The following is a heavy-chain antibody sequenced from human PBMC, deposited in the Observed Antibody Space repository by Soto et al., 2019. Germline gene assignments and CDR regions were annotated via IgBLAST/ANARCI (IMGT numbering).Heavy chain of an antibody. CDR1: GFTFSSYG. D-gene: IGHD3-22*01. V-gene: IGHV3-30*18. Sequence: GGSLRLSCAASGFTFSSYGMHWVRQAPGKGLEWVAVISYDGSNKYYADSVKGRFTISRDNSKNTLYLQMNSLRAEDTAVYYCAKAEGGGGYYYDSSGPDYWGQGTLVTVSS. CDR2: ISYDGSNK. CDR3: AKAEGGGGYYYDSSGPDY. J-gene: IGHJ4*02.